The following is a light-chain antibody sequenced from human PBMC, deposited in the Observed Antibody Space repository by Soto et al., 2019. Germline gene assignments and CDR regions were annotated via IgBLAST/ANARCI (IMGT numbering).Light chain of an antibody. CDR3: QQGYSFTVT. V-gene: IGKV3-20*01. CDR1: QSVSSRY. CDR2: GAS. Sequence: EIVLTQFPGTPSVSSGERATLSCRASQSVSSRYLAWYQQKPGQAPRLFMYGASSRATGIPDRFSGSGSGTDVTITISSLKNEDCSTYYCQQGYSFTVTFGGGTKVDIK. J-gene: IGKJ4*01.